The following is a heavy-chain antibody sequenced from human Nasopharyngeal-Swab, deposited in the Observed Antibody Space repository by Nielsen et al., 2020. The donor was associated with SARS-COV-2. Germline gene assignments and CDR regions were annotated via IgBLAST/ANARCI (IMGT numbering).Heavy chain of an antibody. CDR2: IYQSGST. CDR3: AREISGGSSHDAFDV. V-gene: IGHV4-30-2*01. Sequence: RQAPGKGLEWIGYIYQSGSTDYNPSLKSRVTISIDRSKNQFSLKLISVTAADTAVYYYAREISGGSSHDAFDVWGQGTMVTVSS. J-gene: IGHJ3*01. D-gene: IGHD2-15*01.